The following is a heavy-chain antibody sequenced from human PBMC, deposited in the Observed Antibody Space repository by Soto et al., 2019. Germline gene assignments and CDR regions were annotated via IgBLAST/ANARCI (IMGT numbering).Heavy chain of an antibody. CDR2: IIPIFGTA. J-gene: IGHJ3*02. Sequence: SVKVSCKASGGTFSSYAISWVRQAPGQGLEWMGGIIPIFGTANYAQKFQGRVTITADESTSTAYMELSSLRSEDTAVYYCARDSSGLDDAFDIWGQGTMVTVSS. D-gene: IGHD5-12*01. CDR1: GGTFSSYA. CDR3: ARDSSGLDDAFDI. V-gene: IGHV1-69*13.